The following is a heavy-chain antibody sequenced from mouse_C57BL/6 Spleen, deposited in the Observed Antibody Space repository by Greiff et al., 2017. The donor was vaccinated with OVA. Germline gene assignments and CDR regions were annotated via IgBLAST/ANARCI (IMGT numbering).Heavy chain of an antibody. D-gene: IGHD1-1*01. CDR1: GYSFTGYY. CDR2: INPSTGGT. V-gene: IGHV1-42*01. J-gene: IGHJ1*03. Sequence: EVQLQQSGPELVKPGASVKISCKASGYSFTGYYMNWVKQSPEKSLEWIGEINPSTGGTTYNQKFKAKATLTVDKSSSTAYMQLKSLTSEDSAVYYCARRNYYGSSSYWYFDVWGTGTTVTVSS. CDR3: ARRNYYGSSSYWYFDV.